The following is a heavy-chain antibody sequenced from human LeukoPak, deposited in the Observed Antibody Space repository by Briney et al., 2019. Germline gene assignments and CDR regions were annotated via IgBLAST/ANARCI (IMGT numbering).Heavy chain of an antibody. CDR1: GFTFSSYA. Sequence: PGRSLRLSCAASGFTFSSYAMHWVRQAPGKGLEWVAVISYDGSNKYYADSVKGRFTISRDNSKNTLYLQMNSLRAEDTAVYYCAKDHIAAAKYWGQGTLVTVSS. CDR3: AKDHIAAAKY. CDR2: ISYDGSNK. V-gene: IGHV3-30-3*01. D-gene: IGHD6-13*01. J-gene: IGHJ4*02.